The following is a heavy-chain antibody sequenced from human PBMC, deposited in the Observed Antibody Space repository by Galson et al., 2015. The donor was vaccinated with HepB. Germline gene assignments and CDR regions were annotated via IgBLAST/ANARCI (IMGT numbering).Heavy chain of an antibody. CDR3: ASGYCSSTSCYDAFDI. CDR1: GYTFTSYG. J-gene: IGHJ3*02. D-gene: IGHD2-2*01. V-gene: IGHV1-18*01. Sequence: SVKVSCKASGYTFTSYGISWVRQAPGQGLEWMGWISAYNGNTNYAQKLQGRVTMTTDTSTSTAYMELRSLRSDDTAVYYCASGYCSSTSCYDAFDIWGQGTMVTVSS. CDR2: ISAYNGNT.